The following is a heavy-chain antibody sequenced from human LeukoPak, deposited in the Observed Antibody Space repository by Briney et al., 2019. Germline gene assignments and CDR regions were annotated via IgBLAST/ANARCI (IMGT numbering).Heavy chain of an antibody. V-gene: IGHV4-59*01. CDR3: ARERRSALIDY. D-gene: IGHD2-15*01. Sequence: PSETLSLTCSVSGGSITSYSWSWIRQPPGKGLEWIGYFYNSGRASYNPSLKSRVTISVDTSNNQFSLKLSSVTAADTAVYYCARERRSALIDYWGQGTLVTVSS. CDR2: FYNSGRA. J-gene: IGHJ4*02. CDR1: GGSITSYS.